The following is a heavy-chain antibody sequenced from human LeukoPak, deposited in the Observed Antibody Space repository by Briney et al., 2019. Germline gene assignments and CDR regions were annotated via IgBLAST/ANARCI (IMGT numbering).Heavy chain of an antibody. J-gene: IGHJ4*02. D-gene: IGHD3-22*01. CDR1: GFTFSSYA. CDR3: AKDSYYDSSGYPDY. V-gene: IGHV3-7*01. Sequence: GGALRLSCAASGFTFSSYAMSWVRQAPGKGLEWVTNIKQGGSEKYYVDSVKGRFTISRDNAKNSLYLQMNSLRAEDTAVYYCAKDSYYDSSGYPDYWGQGTLVTVSS. CDR2: IKQGGSEK.